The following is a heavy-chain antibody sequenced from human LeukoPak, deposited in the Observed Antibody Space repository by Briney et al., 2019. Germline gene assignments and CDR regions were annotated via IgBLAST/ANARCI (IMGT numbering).Heavy chain of an antibody. V-gene: IGHV1-8*03. CDR2: MNPNSGNT. CDR1: GYTFTSYD. D-gene: IGHD3-3*01. CDR3: ARGTYYDFWSGYWVFDY. Sequence: GASVKVSCKASGYTFTSYDINWVRQATGQGLEWMGWMNPNSGNTGYAQKFQGRVTITRNTSISTAYMELSSLRSEDTAVYYCARGTYYDFWSGYWVFDYWGQGTLVTVSS. J-gene: IGHJ4*02.